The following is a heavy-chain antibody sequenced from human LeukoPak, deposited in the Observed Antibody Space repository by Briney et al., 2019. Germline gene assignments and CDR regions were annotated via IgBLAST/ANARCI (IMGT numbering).Heavy chain of an antibody. J-gene: IGHJ4*02. CDR2: ISSSSSTI. Sequence: GGSLRLSCAASGFTFRTYSMNWVRQAPGKGLEWVSYISSSSSTIYYADSVRGRFTISRDNAKNSLYLQMNSLRAEDTAVYYCARDSRPYYDILTELWYFDYWGQGTLVTVSS. V-gene: IGHV3-48*04. D-gene: IGHD3-9*01. CDR3: ARDSRPYYDILTELWYFDY. CDR1: GFTFRTYS.